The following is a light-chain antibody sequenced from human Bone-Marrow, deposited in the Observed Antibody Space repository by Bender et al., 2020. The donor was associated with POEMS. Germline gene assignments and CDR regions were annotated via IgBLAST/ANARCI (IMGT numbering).Light chain of an antibody. J-gene: IGLJ3*02. Sequence: QSALTQPASVSGSPGQSITISCTGTSSDVGSYNLVSWYQQHPGEVPKLMLYEGTKRPSGVSNRFSGSKSANAASLTISGLQAEDEADYYCCSFAGRTTWVFGGGTKLTVL. CDR1: SSDVGSYNL. CDR2: EGT. V-gene: IGLV2-23*01. CDR3: CSFAGRTTWV.